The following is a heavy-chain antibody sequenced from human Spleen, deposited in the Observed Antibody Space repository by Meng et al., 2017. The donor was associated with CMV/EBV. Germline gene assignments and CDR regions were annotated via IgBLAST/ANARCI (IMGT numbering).Heavy chain of an antibody. Sequence: EVQLVGSGGVVVQPGGSLRLSWAALGFTFDDYTMHWVRQAPGKGLEWVSLISWDGGSTYYADSVKGRFTISRDNSKNSLYLQMNSLRTEDTALYYCAKGVAATLDYWGQGTLVTVSS. D-gene: IGHD2-15*01. CDR3: AKGVAATLDY. V-gene: IGHV3-43*01. J-gene: IGHJ4*02. CDR2: ISWDGGST. CDR1: GFTFDDYT.